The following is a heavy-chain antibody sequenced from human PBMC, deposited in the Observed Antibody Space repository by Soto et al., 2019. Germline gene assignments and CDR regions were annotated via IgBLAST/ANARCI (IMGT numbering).Heavy chain of an antibody. CDR1: GFTFTDHA. J-gene: IGHJ2*01. CDR3: ARGAYCGGDCLPGQVSKWYFDL. V-gene: IGHV3-30-3*01. CDR2: VSYDGSNK. Sequence: QVQLVESGGGVVQPGRSLRLSCVASGFTFTDHAMHWVRQTPGKGLEWVAVVSYDGSNKYYADSVKGRFTISRDNSKTTLYLQMNSLRPEDRAVYYCARGAYCGGDCLPGQVSKWYFDLWGRGTLVIVPS. D-gene: IGHD2-21*02.